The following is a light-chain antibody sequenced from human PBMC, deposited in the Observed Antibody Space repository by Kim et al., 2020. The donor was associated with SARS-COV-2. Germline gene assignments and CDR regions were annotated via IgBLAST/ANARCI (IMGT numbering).Light chain of an antibody. Sequence: ALGQTGRITCQGDSLRNYYTTWFQQKPRQAPIVVFYGKNNRPSGIPDRFSGSSSGNTASLTITATQAGDEADYYCNSRDNNDNVLFGGGTRLTVL. CDR3: NSRDNNDNVL. CDR1: SLRNYY. CDR2: GKN. V-gene: IGLV3-19*01. J-gene: IGLJ2*01.